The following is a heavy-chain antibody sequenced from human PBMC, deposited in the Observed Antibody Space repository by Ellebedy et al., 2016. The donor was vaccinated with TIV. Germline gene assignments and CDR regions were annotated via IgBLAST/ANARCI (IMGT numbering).Heavy chain of an antibody. CDR1: GFTSSSYA. Sequence: GGSLRLXXAASGFTSSSYAMHWVRQAPGTGLEWVAVISYDGSNKYYADSVKGRFTISRDNSKNTLYLQMNSLRAEDTAVYYCARDVSVAHYGSTHNWFDPWGQGTLVTVSS. CDR3: ARDVSVAHYGSTHNWFDP. D-gene: IGHD3-10*01. CDR2: ISYDGSNK. J-gene: IGHJ5*02. V-gene: IGHV3-30-3*01.